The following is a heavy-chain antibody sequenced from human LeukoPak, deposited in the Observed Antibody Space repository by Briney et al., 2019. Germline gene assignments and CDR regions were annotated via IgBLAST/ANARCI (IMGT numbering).Heavy chain of an antibody. D-gene: IGHD5-24*01. CDR1: GFSFNSYA. CDR3: AKDRVSGDGYNSLDY. Sequence: GGSLRFSCAASGFSFNSYAMNWVRQVPGKGLEWVSDITGPADVTTYADSVKGRFTISRDNSKNTVFLQMDSLRAEDTAVYYCAKDRVSGDGYNSLDYWGQGTLVTVSS. J-gene: IGHJ4*02. CDR2: ITGPADVT. V-gene: IGHV3-23*01.